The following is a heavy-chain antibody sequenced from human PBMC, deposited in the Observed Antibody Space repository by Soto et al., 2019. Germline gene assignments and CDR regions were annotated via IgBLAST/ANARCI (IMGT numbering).Heavy chain of an antibody. Sequence: GASVKVSCKSSGYTFSGYYMHWVRQAPGQGLEWMGWINPNSGGTDYAQKFQGWVTMTRDTSISTAYMELSRLRSDDTAVYYCARHDDCDNSPCSTGRWFDPWGQGTLVTVPS. J-gene: IGHJ5*02. V-gene: IGHV1-2*04. D-gene: IGHD3-22*01. CDR3: ARHDDCDNSPCSTGRWFDP. CDR2: INPNSGGT. CDR1: GYTFSGYY.